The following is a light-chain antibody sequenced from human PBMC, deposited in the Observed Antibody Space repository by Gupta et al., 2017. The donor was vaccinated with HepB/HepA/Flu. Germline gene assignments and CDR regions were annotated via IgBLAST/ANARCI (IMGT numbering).Light chain of an antibody. V-gene: IGLV1-44*01. J-gene: IGLJ1*01. CDR2: GNH. CDR1: SSNIGSNT. CDR3: EAGDASGEV. Sequence: QSVLTQPPSASGTPGQRVTVSCSGSSSNIGSNTVNWYQQLPGTAPKLLIFGNHPRPSGVPERFSGSKSGTSASLAISGLQSKDEAEYYCEAGDASGEVFGTGTKVSVL.